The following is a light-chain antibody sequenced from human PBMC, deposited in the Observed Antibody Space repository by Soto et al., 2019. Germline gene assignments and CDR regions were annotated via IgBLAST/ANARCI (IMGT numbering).Light chain of an antibody. CDR1: KLGNKY. V-gene: IGLV3-1*01. CDR2: EDS. CDR3: QAWHSSTGV. Sequence: SSELTQPPSVSVSPGQTASITCSGDKLGNKYTSWYQQKSGQSPVLVIYEDSKRPTGIPERFSGSNSGTTATLTISETQAMDEADYYCQAWHSSTGVFGGGTKLTVL. J-gene: IGLJ2*01.